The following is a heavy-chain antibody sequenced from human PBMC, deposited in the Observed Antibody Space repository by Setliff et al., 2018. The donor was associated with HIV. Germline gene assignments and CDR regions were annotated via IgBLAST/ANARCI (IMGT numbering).Heavy chain of an antibody. CDR2: VDPEDDER. D-gene: IGHD6-19*01. CDR3: ATDPTYSSGSPDI. Sequence: ASVKVSCKASGHTFIDHYMHWVQQAPGKGLEWLGRVDPEDDERIYAERFRGRLTITADTSTHTAHMELTSLRSDDTAVYYCATDPTYSSGSPDIWGQGTMVTVSS. V-gene: IGHV1-69-2*01. J-gene: IGHJ3*02. CDR1: GHTFIDHY.